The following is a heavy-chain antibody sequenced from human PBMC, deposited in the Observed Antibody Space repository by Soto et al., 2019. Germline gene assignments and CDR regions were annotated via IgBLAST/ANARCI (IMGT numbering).Heavy chain of an antibody. CDR1: GGSISSGGYY. Sequence: QVQLQESGPGLVKPSQTLSLTCTVSGGSISSGGYYWSWIRQHPGKGLEWIGYIYYSGSTYYNPSLKSRVTISVDPSKNQFSLKLSSVTAADTAVYYCAATYYSDSSGYYSPYYFDYWGQGTLVTVSS. D-gene: IGHD3-22*01. J-gene: IGHJ4*02. V-gene: IGHV4-31*03. CDR3: AATYYSDSSGYYSPYYFDY. CDR2: IYYSGST.